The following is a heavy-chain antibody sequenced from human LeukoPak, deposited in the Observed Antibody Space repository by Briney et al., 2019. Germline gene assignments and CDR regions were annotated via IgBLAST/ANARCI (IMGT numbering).Heavy chain of an antibody. CDR3: ARAGAHCTNGVCYTGWFDP. J-gene: IGHJ5*02. CDR2: INPSGGST. Sequence: ASVKVSCKASGYTFTGYYMHWVRQAPGQGLEWMGIINPSGGSTSYAQKFQGRVTMTRDTSTSTVYMELSSLRSKDTAVYYCARAGAHCTNGVCYTGWFDPWGQGTLVTVSS. V-gene: IGHV1-46*01. CDR1: GYTFTGYY. D-gene: IGHD2-8*01.